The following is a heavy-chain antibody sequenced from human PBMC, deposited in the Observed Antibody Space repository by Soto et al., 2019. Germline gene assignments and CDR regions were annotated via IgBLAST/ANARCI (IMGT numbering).Heavy chain of an antibody. Sequence: SEILSLTCTVSGGSISTYYWSWIRQPPGKGLEWIGYVYYTGGTNYNPSLRSRVTISVDTPKNQFSLKLSSVTAADTAVYYCVRHAQWIIRAYWGQGSLVTVSS. CDR3: VRHAQWIIRAY. CDR1: GGSISTYY. V-gene: IGHV4-59*08. J-gene: IGHJ4*02. D-gene: IGHD5-12*01. CDR2: VYYTGGT.